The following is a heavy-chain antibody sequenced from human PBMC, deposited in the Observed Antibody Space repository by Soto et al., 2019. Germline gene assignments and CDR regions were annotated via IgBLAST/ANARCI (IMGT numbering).Heavy chain of an antibody. CDR1: GFTFSSYA. J-gene: IGHJ3*01. D-gene: IGHD5-12*01. Sequence: QVQLVESGGGVVQPGRSLRLSCAASGFTFSSYAMHWVRQAPGKGLEWVAVIWYDGSNKYYTDSVTCRFTISRDNSKNTLYQEMNSLRAEDTAVYYCATERGSGYNHDAVYVWGQGTMVTVSS. V-gene: IGHV3-33*01. CDR3: ATERGSGYNHDAVYV. CDR2: IWYDGSNK.